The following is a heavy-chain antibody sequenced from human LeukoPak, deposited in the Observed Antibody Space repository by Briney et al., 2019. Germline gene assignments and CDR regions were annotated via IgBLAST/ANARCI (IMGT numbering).Heavy chain of an antibody. J-gene: IGHJ4*02. D-gene: IGHD1-26*01. CDR3: ARGLVGATSWFYY. CDR2: ISNSGGAT. V-gene: IGHV3-23*01. CDR1: GFTFSSYA. Sequence: PGGSLRLSCAASGFTFSSYAMSWVRQAPGKGLEWVSAISNSGGATFYADSVKGRFTISRDNSKNTLYLQLNSLRAEDTALYYCARGLVGATSWFYYWGQGTLVTVSS.